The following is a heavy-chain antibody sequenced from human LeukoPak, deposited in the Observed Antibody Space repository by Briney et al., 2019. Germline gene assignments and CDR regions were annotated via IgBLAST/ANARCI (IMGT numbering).Heavy chain of an antibody. CDR3: AKSDLSRRAEYFQH. D-gene: IGHD6-13*01. Sequence: PGGSLRLSCAASGFTFNNYAMTWVRQAPGKGLEWVSAISGSGGTTLYADSVKGRFTISRDNAKNSLYLQMNSLRAEDTAVYYCAKSDLSRRAEYFQHWGQGTLVTVSA. CDR2: ISGSGGTT. CDR1: GFTFNNYA. V-gene: IGHV3-23*01. J-gene: IGHJ1*01.